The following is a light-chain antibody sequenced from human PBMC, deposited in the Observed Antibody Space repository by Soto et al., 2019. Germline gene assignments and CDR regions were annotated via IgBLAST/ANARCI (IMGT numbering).Light chain of an antibody. CDR3: QQYNSYST. Sequence: DIQMTQSPSTLSASLGDRVTITCRASQSISTRLAWYQQKPGKAPKLLIYDASSLESGVPSRFSGSASGTEFTLTISSLQPDDFATYYCQQYNSYSTFGQGTKVDIK. V-gene: IGKV1-5*01. J-gene: IGKJ1*01. CDR2: DAS. CDR1: QSISTR.